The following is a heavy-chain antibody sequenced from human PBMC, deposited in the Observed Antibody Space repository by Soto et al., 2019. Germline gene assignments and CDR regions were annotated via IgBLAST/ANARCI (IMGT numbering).Heavy chain of an antibody. V-gene: IGHV4-39*01. J-gene: IGHJ5*02. Sequence: PSETLSLTCSVSGGSISSSSYYWGGVRQPPGKGLEWIGSMHYSGKSDFNPSLQSRVTISVDTSQNQCSLKLTSVTAADAAVYYCARLLRTFVGPKWFDLWGRGTLVTVSS. CDR2: MHYSGKS. D-gene: IGHD2-21*01. CDR1: GGSISSSSYY. CDR3: ARLLRTFVGPKWFDL.